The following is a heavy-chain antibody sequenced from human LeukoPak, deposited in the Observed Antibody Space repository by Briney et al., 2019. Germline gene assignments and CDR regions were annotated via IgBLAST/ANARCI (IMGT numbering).Heavy chain of an antibody. D-gene: IGHD6-19*01. Sequence: ASVKVSCKASGYTFTGYYMHWVRQAPGPGLEWMGWINPNSGDTNYAQKFQGRATVTRDTSISTAYMELSRLRSDDTAVYYCARVGSSGWYVHPTLDYWGQGTLVTVSS. V-gene: IGHV1-2*02. J-gene: IGHJ4*02. CDR2: INPNSGDT. CDR1: GYTFTGYY. CDR3: ARVGSSGWYVHPTLDY.